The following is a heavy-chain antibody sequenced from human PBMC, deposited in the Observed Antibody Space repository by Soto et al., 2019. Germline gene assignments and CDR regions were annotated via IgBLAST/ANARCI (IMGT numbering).Heavy chain of an antibody. J-gene: IGHJ5*02. CDR2: IIPILGIA. D-gene: IGHD5-12*01. CDR1: GGTFSSYT. Sequence: QVQLVQSGAAVKKPGSSVKFSCKASGGTFSSYTISWVRQAPGQGLEWMGRIIPILGIANYAQKFQVKVTITADKSTSTAYMELRSLRSEDTAVYYWSSVPSAYVLPASWGKGTLVTVSS. V-gene: IGHV1-69*02. CDR3: SSVPSAYVLPAS.